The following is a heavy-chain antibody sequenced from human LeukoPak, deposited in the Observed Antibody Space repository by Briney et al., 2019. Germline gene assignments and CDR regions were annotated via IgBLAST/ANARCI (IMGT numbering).Heavy chain of an antibody. J-gene: IGHJ4*02. CDR2: ISYDGSHK. D-gene: IGHD2-21*01. CDR1: GFTFSSYS. CDR3: ASDPNRLAHNGGDYLEH. Sequence: GGSLRLSCGASGFTFSSYSIHWVRQAPGKGLEWVAVISYDGSHKYYADSVKGRFTISRDNSKNTVYLQMNTLRPEDTAIFYCASDPNRLAHNGGDYLEHWGQGTLVTVSS. V-gene: IGHV3-30*19.